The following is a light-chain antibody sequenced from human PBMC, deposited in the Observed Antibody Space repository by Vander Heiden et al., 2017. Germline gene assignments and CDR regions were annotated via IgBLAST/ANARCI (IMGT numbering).Light chain of an antibody. Sequence: IQMTQPPYTLSASVGDTVTITCRASQSVSRWLAWYQQKPGKAPNLLIYDASTLEIGVPSRFSGSGSGTEFTLTISSLQPDDFATYYCQHDNNYSPLTFGGGTKVDIK. J-gene: IGKJ4*01. CDR2: DAS. CDR1: QSVSRW. CDR3: QHDNNYSPLT. V-gene: IGKV1-5*01.